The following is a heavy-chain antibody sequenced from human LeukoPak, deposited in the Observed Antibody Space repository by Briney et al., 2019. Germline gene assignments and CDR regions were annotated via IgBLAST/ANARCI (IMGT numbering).Heavy chain of an antibody. Sequence: VASVKVSCKASGYTFTGYYMHWVRQAPGQGLEWMGWINPNSGGTNYAQKFQGRVTMTRDTSISTAYMELSRLRSDDTAVYYCAKSKASGWYSYYFDYWGQGTLVTVSS. D-gene: IGHD6-19*01. CDR1: GYTFTGYY. V-gene: IGHV1-2*02. CDR3: AKSKASGWYSYYFDY. J-gene: IGHJ4*02. CDR2: INPNSGGT.